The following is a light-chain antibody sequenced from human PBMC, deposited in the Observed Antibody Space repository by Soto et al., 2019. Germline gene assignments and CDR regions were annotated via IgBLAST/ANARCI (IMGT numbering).Light chain of an antibody. J-gene: IGLJ3*02. CDR2: EVN. CDR1: SSDVGGYDY. V-gene: IGLV2-8*01. CDR3: GAYAHGYNRV. Sequence: QSVLTQPPSASGSPGQSVTISCTGTSSDVGGYDYVSWYQQHPGKAPKLMIYEVNKRPSGVPDRFSGSKSGYTASLTVSGLQAEDEADYYCGAYAHGYNRVFGGGTQLTVL.